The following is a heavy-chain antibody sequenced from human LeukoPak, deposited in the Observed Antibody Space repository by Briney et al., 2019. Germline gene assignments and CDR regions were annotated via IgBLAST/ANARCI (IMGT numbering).Heavy chain of an antibody. D-gene: IGHD2-21*02. CDR3: AKLVYCGGDCSATDY. J-gene: IGHJ4*02. CDR1: GFTLSSYG. V-gene: IGHV3-30*18. Sequence: PGGSLRLSCAASGFTLSSYGMHWVRQAPGKGLEWVAVISYDGSNKYYVDSVKGRFTISRDNSKNTLYLQMNSLRAEDTAVYYCAKLVYCGGDCSATDYWGQGTLVTVSS. CDR2: ISYDGSNK.